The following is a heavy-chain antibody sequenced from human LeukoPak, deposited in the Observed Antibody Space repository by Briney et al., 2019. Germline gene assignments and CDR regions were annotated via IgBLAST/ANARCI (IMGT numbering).Heavy chain of an antibody. V-gene: IGHV4-4*07. J-gene: IGHJ3*02. Sequence: SETLSLTCTVSGGSISSYYWSWIRQPAGKGLEWSGRIYTSGSTNYNPSLKSRVTMSVDTSKNKFSLKLSSVTAADTAVYYCARVWHYYGSGSYWDAFDIWGQGTMVTVSS. CDR2: IYTSGST. D-gene: IGHD3-10*01. CDR1: GGSISSYY. CDR3: ARVWHYYGSGSYWDAFDI.